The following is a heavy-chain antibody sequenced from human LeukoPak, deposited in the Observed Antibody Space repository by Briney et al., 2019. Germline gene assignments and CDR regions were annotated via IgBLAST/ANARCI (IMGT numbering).Heavy chain of an antibody. CDR2: IYTSGST. CDR1: GGSISSGSYY. J-gene: IGHJ6*03. D-gene: IGHD3-10*01. V-gene: IGHV4-61*02. CDR3: ARDRFPNYYMDV. Sequence: SQTPSLTCTVSGGSISSGSYYWSWIRQPAGKGLEWIGRIYTSGSTNYNPSLKSRVTISVDTSKNQISLKLSSVTAADTAVYYCARDRFPNYYMDVWGKGTTVTVSS.